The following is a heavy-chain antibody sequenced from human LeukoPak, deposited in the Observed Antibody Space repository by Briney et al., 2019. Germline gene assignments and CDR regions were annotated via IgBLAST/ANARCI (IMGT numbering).Heavy chain of an antibody. Sequence: PGGSLRLSCAASGFTFSNYWMSWVRQAPGKGLEWVAHINKDGSEKYYVDSVKGRFTISRDNAKNSLYLQMNSLRAEDTAVYYCARGFYYDSSGIYDYWGQGTLVTVSS. CDR2: INKDGSEK. V-gene: IGHV3-7*01. J-gene: IGHJ4*02. CDR1: GFTFSNYW. CDR3: ARGFYYDSSGIYDY. D-gene: IGHD3-22*01.